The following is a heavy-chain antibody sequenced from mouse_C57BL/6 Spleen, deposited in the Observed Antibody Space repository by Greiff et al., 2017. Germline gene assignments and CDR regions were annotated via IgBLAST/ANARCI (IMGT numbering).Heavy chain of an antibody. CDR1: GYTFTSYW. V-gene: IGHV1-64*01. D-gene: IGHD2-3*01. CDR2: IHPNSGST. CDR3: ARECYDGYPPWFAY. Sequence: QVQLQQPGAELVKPGASVKLSCKASGYTFTSYWMHWVKQRPGQGLEWIGMIHPNSGSTNYNEKFKSKATLTVDQSSSTAYLQLSSLTSEDSAVYYCARECYDGYPPWFAYWGQGTLVTVSA. J-gene: IGHJ3*01.